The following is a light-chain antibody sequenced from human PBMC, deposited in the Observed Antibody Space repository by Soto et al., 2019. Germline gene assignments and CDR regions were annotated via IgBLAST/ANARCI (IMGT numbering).Light chain of an antibody. CDR1: QSVSSH. Sequence: EIVLTQSPATLSLSPGERATLSCRASQSVSSHLAWYQQKPGQAPRLLIYGASTRATGIPDRFSGSGSDTDFSLTIRRLDPEDFAMYYCLLYFSPDRYTFGPGTKVQIK. CDR3: LLYFSPDRYT. V-gene: IGKV3-20*01. CDR2: GAS. J-gene: IGKJ2*01.